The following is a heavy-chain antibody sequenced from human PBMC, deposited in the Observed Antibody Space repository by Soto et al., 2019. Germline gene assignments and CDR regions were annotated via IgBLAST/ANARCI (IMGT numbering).Heavy chain of an antibody. D-gene: IGHD2-8*01. V-gene: IGHV3-48*02. J-gene: IGHJ4*02. CDR3: ARDRDAYCSKGICSGPYFDY. CDR1: GFTFSPSS. CDR2: ISDNSSVI. Sequence: PGGALRLSCAASGFTFSPSSINWVRQAQGKGLEWISYISDNSSVIYYADAVKGRFTISRDNAKNSLYLQMNSLRDEDTAVYYCARDRDAYCSKGICSGPYFDYWGQGTLVTVSS.